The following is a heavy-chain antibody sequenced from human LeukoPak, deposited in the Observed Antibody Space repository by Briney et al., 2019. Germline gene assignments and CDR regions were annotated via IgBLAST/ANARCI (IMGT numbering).Heavy chain of an antibody. CDR2: IYYSGST. V-gene: IGHV4-31*03. D-gene: IGHD5-24*01. CDR3: ARAPGEMATIIYFDY. CDR1: GGSISSGGYY. J-gene: IGHJ4*02. Sequence: SETLSLTCTVSGGSISSGGYYWSWIRQHPGKGLEWIGYIYYSGSTYYNPSLKSRVTISVDTSKNQFSLKLSSVTAADTAVYYSARAPGEMATIIYFDYWGQGTLVTVSS.